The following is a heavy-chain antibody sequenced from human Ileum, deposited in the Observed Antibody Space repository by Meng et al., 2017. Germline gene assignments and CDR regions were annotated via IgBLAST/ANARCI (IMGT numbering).Heavy chain of an antibody. D-gene: IGHD2-2*01. Sequence: QVPLPEAGPGLVKPSETLSLTCQVSGGSISNYYWSWIRQPAGKGLEWIGRIYASVSTNYNPSLKTRITMSVDTSKSQFSLKLTSITAADTAVYYCVRDGSSSSGGTLWGRGTLVTVSS. CDR3: VRDGSSSSGGTL. V-gene: IGHV4-4*07. CDR1: GGSISNYY. J-gene: IGHJ2*01. CDR2: IYASVST.